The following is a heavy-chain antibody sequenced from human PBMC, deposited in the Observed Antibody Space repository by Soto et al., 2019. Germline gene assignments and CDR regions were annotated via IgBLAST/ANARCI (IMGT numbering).Heavy chain of an antibody. J-gene: IGHJ5*02. CDR2: ISSSSSTI. V-gene: IGHV3-48*01. CDR1: GFTFSSYS. CDR3: ARGKGDFWGGYYTKWFDP. D-gene: IGHD3-3*01. Sequence: PGGSLRLSCAASGFTFSSYSMNWVRQAPGKGLEWVSYISSSSSTIYYADSVKGRFTISRDNAKNSLCLQMNSLRAEDTAVCYCARGKGDFWGGYYTKWFDPWGQGTLVTVSS.